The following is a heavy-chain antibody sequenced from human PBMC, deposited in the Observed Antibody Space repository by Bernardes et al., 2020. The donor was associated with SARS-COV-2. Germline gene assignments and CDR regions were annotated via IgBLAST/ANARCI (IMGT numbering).Heavy chain of an antibody. J-gene: IGHJ4*02. CDR3: AKGGYNGYPDFDY. D-gene: IGHD5-12*01. Sequence: SETLSLTCAVSGDSISSTSYYWGWIRQPPGKGLEWIGNIFYDGITYYNPSLKSRVTISVDTSKNQFSLKLSSVTAADTAVYYCAKGGYNGYPDFDYWGQGTLVTVSS. CDR2: IFYDGIT. CDR1: GDSISSTSYY. V-gene: IGHV4-39*01.